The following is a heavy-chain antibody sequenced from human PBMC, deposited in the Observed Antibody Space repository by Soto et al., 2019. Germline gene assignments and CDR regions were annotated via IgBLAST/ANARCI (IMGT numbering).Heavy chain of an antibody. V-gene: IGHV4-38-2*02. CDR1: GFAISRGYY. D-gene: IGHD1-1*01. J-gene: IGHJ4*02. CDR3: AREKVGTTFCEN. CDR2: IYPSVIS. Sequence: PSETLSLTCNVSGFAISRGYYWSWVRPPPGKGLEWIGSIYPSVISYHNPSLESRLTLSIDTSKNQFTLKLASVTAADTALYYCAREKVGTTFCENWGQGTKVNVSA.